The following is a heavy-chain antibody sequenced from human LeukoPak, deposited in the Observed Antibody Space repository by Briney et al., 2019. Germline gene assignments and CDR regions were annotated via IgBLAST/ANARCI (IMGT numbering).Heavy chain of an antibody. CDR2: IYYSGST. D-gene: IGHD2-15*01. CDR3: ASQPGVLVVVVAATDNWFDP. J-gene: IGHJ5*02. CDR1: GGSISSSSYC. Sequence: SETLSLTCTVSGGSISSSSYCWGWIRQPPGKGLEWIGSIYYSGSTYYNPSLKSRVTISVDTSKNQFSLKLSSVTAADTAVYYCASQPGVLVVVVAATDNWFDPWGQGTLVTVSS. V-gene: IGHV4-39*01.